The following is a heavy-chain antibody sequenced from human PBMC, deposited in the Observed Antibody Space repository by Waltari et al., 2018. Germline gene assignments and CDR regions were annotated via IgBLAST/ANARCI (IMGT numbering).Heavy chain of an antibody. V-gene: IGHV1-3*01. CDR2: INAGNGNT. CDR3: ARVGGYCTGSVCFDYYYYGMDV. J-gene: IGHJ6*02. D-gene: IGHD2-8*02. CDR1: GYTFTSYA. Sequence: QVQLVQSGAEVKKPGASVKVSCKASGYTFTSYAMHWVRQAPGQRLEWMGWINAGNGNTKYSQKFQGRVTITRDTSASTAYMELSSLRSEDTAVYYCARVGGYCTGSVCFDYYYYGMDVWGQGTTVTVSS.